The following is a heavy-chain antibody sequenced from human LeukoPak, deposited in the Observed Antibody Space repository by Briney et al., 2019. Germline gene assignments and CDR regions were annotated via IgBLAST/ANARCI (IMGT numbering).Heavy chain of an antibody. J-gene: IGHJ4*02. CDR1: GFTFSTYW. D-gene: IGHD1-14*01. CDR2: IKEDGGET. V-gene: IGHV3-7*03. Sequence: GGSLRLSCTTSGFTFSTYWMSWVRQAPRRGLEWVANIKEDGGETYYMDSVKGRFTISRDNAKNSLYLQMNSLRGEDTAVYYCARDQVDRIWYFDYWGQGTLVTVSS. CDR3: ARDQVDRIWYFDY.